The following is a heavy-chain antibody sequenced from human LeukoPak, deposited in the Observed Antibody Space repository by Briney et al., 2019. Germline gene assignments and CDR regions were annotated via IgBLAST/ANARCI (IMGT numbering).Heavy chain of an antibody. J-gene: IGHJ4*02. CDR2: IWYDGSNK. CDR1: GFTFSSYG. CDR3: ARAGSLVIREYYFDY. V-gene: IGHV3-33*01. D-gene: IGHD3-9*01. Sequence: GGSLRLSCAASGFTFSSYGMHWVRQAPGKGLEWVAVIWYDGSNKYYADSVKGRFTISRDNSKNTLYLQMNSLRAEDTAVYYCARAGSLVIREYYFDYWGQGTLVTVSS.